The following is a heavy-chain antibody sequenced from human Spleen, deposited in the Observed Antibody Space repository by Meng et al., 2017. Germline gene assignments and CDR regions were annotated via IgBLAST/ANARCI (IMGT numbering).Heavy chain of an antibody. CDR1: GFTFSSYA. J-gene: IGHJ4*02. V-gene: IGHV3-48*03. CDR3: ARGPWRVLWFGEYPYYFDY. CDR2: ISSSGSTI. Sequence: GESLKISCAASGFTFSSYAMSWVRQAPGKGLEWVSYISSSGSTIYYADSVKGRFTISRDNAKNSLYLQMNSLRAEDTAVYYCARGPWRVLWFGEYPYYFDYWGQGTLVTVSS. D-gene: IGHD3-10*01.